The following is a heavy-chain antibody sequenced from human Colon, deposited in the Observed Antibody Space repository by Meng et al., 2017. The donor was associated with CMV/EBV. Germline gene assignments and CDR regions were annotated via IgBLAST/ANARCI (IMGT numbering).Heavy chain of an antibody. CDR1: GGYLSGYY. J-gene: IGHJ4*02. CDR3: ARGRSIVGATYIDY. D-gene: IGHD1-26*01. CDR2: INQSGST. V-gene: IGHV4-34*01. Sequence: GSLRLSCAASGGYLSGYYWSWIRQPPGKGLEWIGEINQSGSTNYNPSLKSRVAISLGTSGNQFSLKVNSVTAADTAVYYCARGRSIVGATYIDYWGQGTLVTVSS.